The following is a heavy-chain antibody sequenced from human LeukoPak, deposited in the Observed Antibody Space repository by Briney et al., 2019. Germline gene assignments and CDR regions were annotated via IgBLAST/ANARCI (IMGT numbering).Heavy chain of an antibody. CDR2: ISGSGGST. CDR3: AKGDGSGGY. J-gene: IGHJ4*02. V-gene: IGHV3-23*01. CDR1: GFTSSAYA. Sequence: GGSLRLSCATSGFTSSAYAMNWVRQAPGKGLEWVSAISGSGGSTYYADSVKGRFTISRDNSKNTLYLRMNSLRAEDTAVYYCAKGDGSGGYWGQGTLVTVSS. D-gene: IGHD6-19*01.